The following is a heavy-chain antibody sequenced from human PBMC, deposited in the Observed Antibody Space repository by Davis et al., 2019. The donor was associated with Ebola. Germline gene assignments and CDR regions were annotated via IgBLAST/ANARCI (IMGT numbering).Heavy chain of an antibody. J-gene: IGHJ4*02. CDR2: ISYDGSDK. D-gene: IGHD6-19*01. CDR1: GFTFSPYG. V-gene: IGHV3-30*18. Sequence: GGSLRLSCAVSGFTFSPYGMHWVRQAPGKGLEWVSVISYDGSDKYYADSVKGRFTISRDDSKNTVFLQMNSLRVEDTAVYHCAKGTNRIAVAGMGQNNWGPGTLVTVSS. CDR3: AKGTNRIAVAGMGQNN.